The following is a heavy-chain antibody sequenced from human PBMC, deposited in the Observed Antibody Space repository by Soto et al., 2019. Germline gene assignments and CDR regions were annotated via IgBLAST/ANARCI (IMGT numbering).Heavy chain of an antibody. V-gene: IGHV3-21*01. J-gene: IGHJ5*02. CDR2: ISSSSSYI. CDR1: GFTFSSYS. D-gene: IGHD2-2*01. CDR3: AREVEVVPAANEKTNWFDP. Sequence: GGSLRLSCAASGFTFSSYSMNWVRQAPGKGLEWVSSISSSSSYIYYADSVKGRFTISRDNAKNSLYLQMNSLRAEDTAVYYCAREVEVVPAANEKTNWFDPWGQGTLVTVSS.